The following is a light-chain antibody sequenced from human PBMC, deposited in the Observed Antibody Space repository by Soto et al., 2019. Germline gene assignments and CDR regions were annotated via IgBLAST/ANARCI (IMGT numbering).Light chain of an antibody. V-gene: IGKV3-15*01. CDR2: GAS. CDR3: QQYNNLWT. Sequence: EIVLTQSPAALYVSPGERATLSCRASQSVSTYLAWYQQRPGLAPRLLIYGASTRATGVPDRFSGGGSGTEFTLTISSLQSEDFEVYYCQQYNNLWTFGQGTKVDIK. J-gene: IGKJ1*01. CDR1: QSVSTY.